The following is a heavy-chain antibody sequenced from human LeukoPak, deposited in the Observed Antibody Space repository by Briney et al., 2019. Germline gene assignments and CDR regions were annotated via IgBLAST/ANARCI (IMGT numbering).Heavy chain of an antibody. CDR3: ARSWGSGYYNYYSDY. Sequence: GGSLRLSCAASGFTFSSYWMSWVRQAPGKGLEWVANIKQDGSEKYYVDSVKGRFTISRDNAKNSLYLQMNSLRAEDTAVYYCARSWGSGYYNYYSDYWGQGTLVTVSS. CDR1: GFTFSSYW. D-gene: IGHD3-22*01. J-gene: IGHJ4*02. CDR2: IKQDGSEK. V-gene: IGHV3-7*01.